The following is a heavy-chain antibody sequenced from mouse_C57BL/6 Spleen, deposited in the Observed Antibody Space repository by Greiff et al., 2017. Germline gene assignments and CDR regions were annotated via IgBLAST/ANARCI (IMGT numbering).Heavy chain of an antibody. CDR3: ARGIYYGNYYARDY. CDR1: GYTFTSYW. CDR2: IDPSDSET. V-gene: IGHV1-52*01. D-gene: IGHD2-1*01. J-gene: IGHJ4*01. Sequence: QVQLQQPGAGLVRPGSSVKLSCKASGYTFTSYWMHWVKQRPIQGLEWIGNIDPSDSETHYNQKFKDKATLTVDKSSSTAYMQLSSLTSEDSAVYYCARGIYYGNYYARDYWGQGTSVTVSS.